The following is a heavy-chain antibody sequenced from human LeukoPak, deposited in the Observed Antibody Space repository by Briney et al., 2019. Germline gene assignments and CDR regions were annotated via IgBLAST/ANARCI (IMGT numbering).Heavy chain of an antibody. CDR2: ISGSGGST. J-gene: IGHJ1*01. CDR3: AKVDRQQRVPYEYFQH. CDR1: GFTFSSYA. D-gene: IGHD6-13*01. V-gene: IGHV3-23*01. Sequence: GGSLRLSCAASGFTFSSYAMSWVRQAPGKGLEWVSAISGSGGSTYYADSVKGRFTISRDNSKNTLYLQMNSLRAEDTAVYYCAKVDRQQRVPYEYFQHWGQGTLVTVSS.